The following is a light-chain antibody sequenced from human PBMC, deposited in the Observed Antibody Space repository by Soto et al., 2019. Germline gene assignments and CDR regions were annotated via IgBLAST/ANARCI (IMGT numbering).Light chain of an antibody. V-gene: IGKV1-39*01. CDR1: QSINKY. CDR2: GAS. J-gene: IGKJ1*01. CDR3: QQSYSTLQT. Sequence: DIQVTQSPSSLSASVGDRVTITCRASQSINKYLNWYQQKPGKAPKLLIYGASNLQSGVPSRFSGSGSGTDFTLTISSLQFEDFAIYYCQQSYSTLQTFGQGTKVDIK.